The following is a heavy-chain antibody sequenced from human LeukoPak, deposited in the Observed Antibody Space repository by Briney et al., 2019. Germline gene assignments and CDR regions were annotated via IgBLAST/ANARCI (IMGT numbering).Heavy chain of an antibody. CDR3: ARAHSSSLPYWFDP. CDR2: INPDSGDA. J-gene: IGHJ5*02. Sequence: ASVKVSCKASGFTFNYYYMHWVRQAPGRGLEWMGWINPDSGDAMYAQRFQDRVTMTRDTSITTVYMELSSLKSDDTAMYYCARAHSSSLPYWFDPWGQGTLVTVSS. D-gene: IGHD6-13*01. V-gene: IGHV1-2*02. CDR1: GFTFNYYY.